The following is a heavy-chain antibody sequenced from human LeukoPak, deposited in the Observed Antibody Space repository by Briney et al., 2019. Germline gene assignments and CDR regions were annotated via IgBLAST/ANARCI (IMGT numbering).Heavy chain of an antibody. J-gene: IGHJ4*02. V-gene: IGHV4-4*07. CDR3: ARGEGIVGTPGTYYFDY. Sequence: SETLSLTCTVSGGSISSYYWSWIRQPAGKGLEGSGLIYTSGSTTYNPSFKSRVTMSVDTSQNQFSLKLRSVTAADTAVYYCARGEGIVGTPGTYYFDYWGQGTLVTVSS. D-gene: IGHD1-26*01. CDR2: IYTSGST. CDR1: GGSISSYY.